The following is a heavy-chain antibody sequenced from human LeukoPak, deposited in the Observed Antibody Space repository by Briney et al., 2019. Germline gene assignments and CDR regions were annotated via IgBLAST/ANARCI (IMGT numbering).Heavy chain of an antibody. CDR2: INHSGST. J-gene: IGHJ3*02. Sequence: PSETLSLTCVVYDGSFSSYYWSWIRQPPGKGLEWIGEINHSGSTNYNPSLKSRVTISVDKSNNQFSLRLTSVTAADTAVYYCARVPRRLLAFDIWGQGTMVTVSS. V-gene: IGHV4-34*01. CDR3: ARVPRRLLAFDI. D-gene: IGHD2-21*01. CDR1: DGSFSSYY.